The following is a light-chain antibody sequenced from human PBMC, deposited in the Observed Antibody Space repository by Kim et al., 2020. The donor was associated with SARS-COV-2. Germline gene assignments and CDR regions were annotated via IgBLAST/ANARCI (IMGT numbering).Light chain of an antibody. J-gene: IGLJ3*02. CDR2: DVS. Sequence: GQSITISCTGTSSDVGGYDFVSWYQQRPGKAPKLLIYDVSKRPSGVSNRFSGSKSGSTASLTISGLQAEDDADYYCSSFTSSSTWVFGRGTQLTVL. CDR3: SSFTSSSTWV. CDR1: SSDVGGYDF. V-gene: IGLV2-14*03.